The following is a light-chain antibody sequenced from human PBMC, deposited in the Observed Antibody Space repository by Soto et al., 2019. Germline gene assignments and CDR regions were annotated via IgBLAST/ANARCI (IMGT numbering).Light chain of an antibody. Sequence: EIVMTQSPASLSVSPGDGATLSCRASQSVASNVAWYQQKPGQGPRLLIHGASNRAAGVPASFTGSVSGTDFTLTISSLQAEDFAVYYCQQYHNWPPQYTFGQVTKLQIK. V-gene: IGKV3-15*01. CDR3: QQYHNWPPQYT. J-gene: IGKJ2*01. CDR2: GAS. CDR1: QSVASN.